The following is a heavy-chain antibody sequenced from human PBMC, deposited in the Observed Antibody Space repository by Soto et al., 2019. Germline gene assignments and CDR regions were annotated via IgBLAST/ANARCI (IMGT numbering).Heavy chain of an antibody. Sequence: ESGGGLIQPGGSLRLSCAASGFIFNTYSMNWVRQAPGKGLEWVSHISGSSQTIFYADSVRGRFTISRDNANNSTYLQMVSLRDEDTAVYYCARTLSWRRGPFDSWGQGTLVTVSS. CDR2: ISGSSQTI. D-gene: IGHD2-15*01. CDR1: GFIFNTYS. CDR3: ARTLSWRRGPFDS. J-gene: IGHJ4*02. V-gene: IGHV3-48*02.